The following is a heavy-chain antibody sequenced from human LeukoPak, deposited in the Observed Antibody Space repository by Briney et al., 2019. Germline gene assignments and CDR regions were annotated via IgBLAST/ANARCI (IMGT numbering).Heavy chain of an antibody. CDR3: ARGYGDPSHDY. D-gene: IGHD4-17*01. J-gene: IGHJ4*02. V-gene: IGHV4-59*11. CDR1: GGSISSHY. CDR2: IYYSGST. Sequence: ASETLSLTCTVSGGSISSHYWSWIRQPPGKGLEWIGYIYYSGSTNYNPSLKSRVTISVDTSKNQVSLKLSSVTAADTAVYYCARGYGDPSHDYWGQGTLVTVSS.